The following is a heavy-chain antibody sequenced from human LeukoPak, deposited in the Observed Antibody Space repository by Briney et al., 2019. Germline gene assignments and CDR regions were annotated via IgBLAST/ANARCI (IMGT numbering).Heavy chain of an antibody. J-gene: IGHJ1*01. CDR2: ISYDGSNK. CDR3: ARAFAWEGATPAEEYFQH. D-gene: IGHD1-26*01. CDR1: GFTFSTYG. V-gene: IGHV3-30-3*01. Sequence: GGSLRLSCAASGFTFSTYGMNWVRQAPGKGLEWVAVISYDGSNKYYADSVKGRFTISRDNSKNTLYLQMNSLRAEDTAVYYCARAFAWEGATPAEEYFQHWGQGTLVTVSS.